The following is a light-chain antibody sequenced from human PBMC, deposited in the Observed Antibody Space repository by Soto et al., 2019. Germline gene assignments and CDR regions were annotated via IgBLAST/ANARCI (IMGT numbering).Light chain of an antibody. CDR3: AAWDDSLNGAV. CDR2: ANN. CDR1: SSNIGSNT. J-gene: IGLJ7*01. Sequence: QSVLTQPPSASGAPGQRVTISCSGSSSNIGSNTVNWYQRLPGTAPKLLMYANNQRPSGVPDRCSGSKSGTSASLAISGLQSEDEADYYCAAWDDSLNGAVFGGGTQLTVL. V-gene: IGLV1-44*01.